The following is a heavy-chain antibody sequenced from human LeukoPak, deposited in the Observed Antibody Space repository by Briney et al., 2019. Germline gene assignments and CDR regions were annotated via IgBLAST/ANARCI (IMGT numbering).Heavy chain of an antibody. D-gene: IGHD2-15*01. V-gene: IGHV4-30-4*01. CDR3: ARGIVVVVTATRFDP. Sequence: SETLSLTCTVSGGSISSGDYYWSWIRQPPGEGLEWIGYIYYSGSTYYNPSLKSRVTISVDTSKNQFSLKLSSVTAADTAVYYCARGIVVVVTATRFDPWGQGTLVTVSS. J-gene: IGHJ5*02. CDR1: GGSISSGDYY. CDR2: IYYSGST.